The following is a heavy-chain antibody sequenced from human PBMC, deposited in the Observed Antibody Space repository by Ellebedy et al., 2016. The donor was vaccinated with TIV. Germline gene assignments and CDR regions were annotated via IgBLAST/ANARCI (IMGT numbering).Heavy chain of an antibody. D-gene: IGHD3-10*01. Sequence: PGGSLRLSCAASGFTFSGNSMHGVRQAPDKGLEWVAVISFDGSNKNYADSVKGRFTISRDNSKNTLSLQMNSLRVEDTAVYYCARSPYYRFDYWGQGTLVTVSS. CDR2: ISFDGSNK. CDR1: GFTFSGNS. CDR3: ARSPYYRFDY. J-gene: IGHJ4*02. V-gene: IGHV3-30-3*01.